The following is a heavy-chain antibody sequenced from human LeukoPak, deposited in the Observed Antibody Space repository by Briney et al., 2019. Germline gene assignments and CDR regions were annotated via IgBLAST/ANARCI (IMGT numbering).Heavy chain of an antibody. V-gene: IGHV3-21*01. CDR1: GFTFSSYS. Sequence: GGSLRLSCAASGFTFSSYSMNWVRQAPGKGLEWVSSISSSSYIYYADSVKGRFTISRDNAKNSLYLQMNSLRAEDTAVYYCARSTQIVVVPDFDPWGPGTLVTVSS. CDR2: ISSSSYI. J-gene: IGHJ5*02. CDR3: ARSTQIVVVPDFDP. D-gene: IGHD2-2*01.